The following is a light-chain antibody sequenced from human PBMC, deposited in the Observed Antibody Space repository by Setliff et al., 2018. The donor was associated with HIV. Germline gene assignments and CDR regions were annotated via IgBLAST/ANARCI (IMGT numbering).Light chain of an antibody. CDR2: HVN. CDR1: RSDVGGYNY. V-gene: IGLV2-14*01. Sequence: QSVLTQPASVSGSPGQSITISCTGTRSDVGGYNYVSWYQQHPGKAPKLMIYHVNKRPSGFSHRFSGSKSGNTASLTISGLQAEDEAVYYCCSYTSGTALVFGGGTKVTVL. J-gene: IGLJ3*02. CDR3: CSYTSGTALV.